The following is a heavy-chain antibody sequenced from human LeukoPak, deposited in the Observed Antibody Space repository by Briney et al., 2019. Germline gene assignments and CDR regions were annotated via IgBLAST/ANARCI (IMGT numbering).Heavy chain of an antibody. CDR1: GFTFNSYE. CDR3: AREFTSDSSGFDAFHV. J-gene: IGHJ3*01. D-gene: IGHD3-22*01. CDR2: ISSRGGTI. Sequence: GGSLRLSCAASGFTFNSYEMDWVRQAPGKGLEWISYISSRGGTIYYADSVKGRFTISRDNAKNSLYLQMSSLRAEDTAIYYCAREFTSDSSGFDAFHVWGQGTVVTVSS. V-gene: IGHV3-48*03.